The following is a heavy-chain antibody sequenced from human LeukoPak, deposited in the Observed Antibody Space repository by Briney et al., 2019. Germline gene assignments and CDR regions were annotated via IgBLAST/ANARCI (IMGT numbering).Heavy chain of an antibody. J-gene: IGHJ4*02. CDR1: GFTFRNYW. D-gene: IGHD6-13*01. CDR3: ASGRQLGY. Sequence: GGPLSLSCAASGFTFRNYWMSWVRQAPGKGLEWVANIKEDGSEKYYVDSVKGRFTISRDNARNSLYLQMNSLRAEDTAVYYCASGRQLGYWGQGTLVTVSS. V-gene: IGHV3-7*01. CDR2: IKEDGSEK.